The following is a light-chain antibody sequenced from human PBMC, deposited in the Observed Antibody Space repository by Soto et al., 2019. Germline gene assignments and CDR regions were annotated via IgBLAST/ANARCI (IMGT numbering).Light chain of an antibody. V-gene: IGKV1-33*01. CDR2: DAS. Sequence: DIQMTQSPSSLSASVGDRVTITCQASQDISNYLHWYQQQPGKAPKLLIYDASNLETGVPSRFSGSGSGTDFTFTISSLQPEDIATYYCQQYDNLPLTFCPGTNVDIK. CDR1: QDISNY. J-gene: IGKJ3*01. CDR3: QQYDNLPLT.